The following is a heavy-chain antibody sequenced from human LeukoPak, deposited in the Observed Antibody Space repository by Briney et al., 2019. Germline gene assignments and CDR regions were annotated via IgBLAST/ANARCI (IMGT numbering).Heavy chain of an antibody. CDR1: GDSISSGNYY. V-gene: IGHV4-61*02. D-gene: IGHD3-3*01. J-gene: IGHJ6*03. Sequence: SETLSLTCTVSGDSISSGNYYWSWIRQPAGKGLEWIGRIYISGTTTTTYNSSLKSRLTISIDTSKNQFSLRLSSVTAADTAVYYCARVRGPTIFGVVHFPRYMDVWGKGTTVTVSS. CDR3: ARVRGPTIFGVVHFPRYMDV. CDR2: IYISGTTTT.